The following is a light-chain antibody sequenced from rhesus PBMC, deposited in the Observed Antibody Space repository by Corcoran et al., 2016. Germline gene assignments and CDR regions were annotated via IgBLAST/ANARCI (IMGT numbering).Light chain of an antibody. CDR1: QSLLDGEDGNTY. Sequence: EIVMTQTPLSLPVTPGEPASISCRSSQSLLDGEDGNTYLDWYLQKPGKYPQLLLYEVSNRASGVPERFRGSGSDTDVTLKISRVEAEDVGVYYCIQTLEFPRTFGQGTKVEIK. J-gene: IGKJ1*01. CDR2: EVS. V-gene: IGKV2-104*02. CDR3: IQTLEFPRT.